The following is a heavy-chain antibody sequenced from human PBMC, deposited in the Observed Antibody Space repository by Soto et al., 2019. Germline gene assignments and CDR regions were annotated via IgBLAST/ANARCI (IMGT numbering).Heavy chain of an antibody. J-gene: IGHJ6*02. CDR2: ISYDGSNK. CDR3: AKGGVFWCGYYTGPPYVMDV. CDR1: GFTFSSYG. Sequence: GGSLRLSCAASGFTFSSYGMHWVRQAPGKGLEWVAVISYDGSNKYYADSVKGRFTISRDNSKNTLYLQMNSLRAEDTAVYYCAKGGVFWCGYYTGPPYVMDVCGQGPTVTVSS. D-gene: IGHD3-3*01. V-gene: IGHV3-30-3*01.